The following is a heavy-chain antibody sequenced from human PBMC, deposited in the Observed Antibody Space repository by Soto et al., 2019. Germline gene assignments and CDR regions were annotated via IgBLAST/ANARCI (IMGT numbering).Heavy chain of an antibody. CDR1: GGSFSGQY. CDR3: AREGATGSVGY. V-gene: IGHV4-34*09. D-gene: IGHD1-26*01. J-gene: IGHJ4*02. Sequence: PSETLSLTCAVYGGSFSGQYWSWIRQPPGKGLEWIGYIYYSGSTYYNPSLKSRVTISVDTSKNQFSLKLSSVTAADTAVYYCAREGATGSVGYWGQGTLVTVSS. CDR2: IYYSGST.